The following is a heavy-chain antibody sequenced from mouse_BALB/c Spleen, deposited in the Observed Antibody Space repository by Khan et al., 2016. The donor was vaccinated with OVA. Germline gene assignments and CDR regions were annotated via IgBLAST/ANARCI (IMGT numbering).Heavy chain of an antibody. CDR2: INPTSGYT. CDR1: GYTFTTYW. J-gene: IGHJ2*01. Sequence: VQLQQSGAELAKPGASVKMSCKASGYTFTTYWMHWVKQRPGQGLVWIGYINPTSGYTDYNEKFKDRATLSADKSSSTAYLQLSSLTSEDSAVYYCTRDRIDYWGQGTTLTVSS. CDR3: TRDRIDY. V-gene: IGHV1-7*01.